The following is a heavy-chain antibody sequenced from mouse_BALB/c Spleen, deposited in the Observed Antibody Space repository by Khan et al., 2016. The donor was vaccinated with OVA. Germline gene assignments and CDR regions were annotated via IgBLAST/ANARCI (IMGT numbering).Heavy chain of an antibody. CDR2: INPYNGGT. D-gene: IGHD4-1*01. V-gene: IGHV1S136*01. CDR1: GYIFTNYV. CDR3: ARGNWQSYYFDY. J-gene: IGHJ2*01. Sequence: EVELVESGPELGKPGASVKMSCKPSGYIFTNYVLHWVKQKPGQGLEWIGYINPYNGGTKYNEKFKGKATLASDKSSITAYLELSSLTSEVSAVYYCARGNWQSYYFDYWGQGTTLTLSS.